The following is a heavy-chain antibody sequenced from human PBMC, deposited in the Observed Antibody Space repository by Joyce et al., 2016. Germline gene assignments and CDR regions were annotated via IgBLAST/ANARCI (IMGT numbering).Heavy chain of an antibody. CDR1: GGSINNYY. CDR3: ARANYIYPYYFDF. Sequence: QVQLQESGPGLVKPSETLSLTCTVPGGSINNYYWSWIRQPPGKGLEWLGNIYYTGSTNYNPSRRTRVTMSVDTSKNQFSLRLNSMTAADTAVYYCARANYIYPYYFDFWGRGTLVTVSS. V-gene: IGHV4-59*01. CDR2: IYYTGST. D-gene: IGHD5-24*01. J-gene: IGHJ4*02.